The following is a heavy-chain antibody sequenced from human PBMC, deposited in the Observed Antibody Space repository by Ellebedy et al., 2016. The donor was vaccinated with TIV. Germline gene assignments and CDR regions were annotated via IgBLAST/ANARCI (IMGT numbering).Heavy chain of an antibody. CDR1: GGTFSKYA. Sequence: AASVKVSCKASGGTFSKYAINWVRQAPGQGLEWMGWTIPIFGTANYAQKLQGRITIIADESTSTAYMELSSLRSEDTAVYYCAIDRAPDGSNWYFDLWGRGTLVTVSS. D-gene: IGHD5-24*01. CDR2: TIPIFGTA. V-gene: IGHV1-69*13. J-gene: IGHJ2*01. CDR3: AIDRAPDGSNWYFDL.